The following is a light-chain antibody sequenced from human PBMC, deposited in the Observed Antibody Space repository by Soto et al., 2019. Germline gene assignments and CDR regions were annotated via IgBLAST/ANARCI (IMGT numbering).Light chain of an antibody. CDR3: SSYTTSGSLV. J-gene: IGLJ2*01. V-gene: IGLV2-14*01. Sequence: QSVLTQPASVSGSPGQSITISCTGTSSDVGGYNYVSWYQQHPGKAPKLMIYDVSNRPSGVSNRFSGSKSGNTASLTISGPQAEEEADYYCSSYTTSGSLVFGGGTKVTVL. CDR2: DVS. CDR1: SSDVGGYNY.